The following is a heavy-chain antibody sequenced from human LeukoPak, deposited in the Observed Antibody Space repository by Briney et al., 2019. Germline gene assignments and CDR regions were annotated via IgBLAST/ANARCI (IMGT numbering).Heavy chain of an antibody. CDR2: INHSGST. Sequence: SETLSLTCAVYGGSFSGYYWSWLRQPPGKGLEWIGEINHSGSTNYNPSLKSRVTISVDTSKNQFSLKLSSVTAADTAVYYCARAGYSSSWYAHYYGMDVWGQGTTVTVSS. V-gene: IGHV4-34*01. J-gene: IGHJ6*02. CDR3: ARAGYSSSWYAHYYGMDV. CDR1: GGSFSGYY. D-gene: IGHD6-13*01.